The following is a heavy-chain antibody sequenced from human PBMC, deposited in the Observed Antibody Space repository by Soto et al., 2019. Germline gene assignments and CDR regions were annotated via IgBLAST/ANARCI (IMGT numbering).Heavy chain of an antibody. D-gene: IGHD2-15*01. CDR1: GGSFSGYY. Sequence: SETLSLTCAVYGGSFSGYYWSWIRQPPGKGLEWIGEISHRGITNYSPSLKSRVTISADRSKNQFSLKLSSVTAADTAMYYCARGVGYCSGGKCNSPGCYFDYWGQGIQVTVSS. CDR3: ARGVGYCSGGKCNSPGCYFDY. CDR2: ISHRGIT. V-gene: IGHV4-34*01. J-gene: IGHJ4*02.